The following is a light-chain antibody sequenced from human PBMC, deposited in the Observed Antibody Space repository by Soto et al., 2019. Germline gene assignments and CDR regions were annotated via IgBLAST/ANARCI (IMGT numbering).Light chain of an antibody. CDR3: SSYTSSSTLYV. Sequence: ALTQPASVSGSPRQSITISCTGASSDVGSYTYVSWYQQHPGKAPKLMIYEVNNRPSGVSNRFSGSKSGNTASLTISGLQAEDEADYYCSSYTSSSTLYVFGTGTKLTVL. CDR1: SSDVGSYTY. CDR2: EVN. V-gene: IGLV2-14*01. J-gene: IGLJ1*01.